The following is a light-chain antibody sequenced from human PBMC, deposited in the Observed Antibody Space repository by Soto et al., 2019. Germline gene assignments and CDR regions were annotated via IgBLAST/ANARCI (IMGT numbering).Light chain of an antibody. CDR1: QSVSSSY. J-gene: IGKJ1*01. V-gene: IGKV3-20*01. CDR2: GAS. CDR3: QQYGSLSWT. Sequence: EIVLTQSPGTLSLSPGGRATRSCRASQSVSSSYLAWYQQKPGQAPRLLIYGASSRATGIPDRFSGSGSGTDFTLTISRLEPEDFAVYYCQQYGSLSWTFGQGTKVDIK.